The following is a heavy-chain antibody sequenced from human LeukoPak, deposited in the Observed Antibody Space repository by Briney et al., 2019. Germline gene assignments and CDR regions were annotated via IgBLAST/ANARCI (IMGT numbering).Heavy chain of an antibody. CDR2: MSPDGNKK. J-gene: IGHJ4*02. D-gene: IGHD3-10*01. CDR3: ARDLIGRYTFDY. V-gene: IGHV3-30-3*01. CDR1: GFTFSNYA. Sequence: GGSLRLSCVASGFTFSNYAMSWVRQAPGKGLDWVALMSPDGNKKYYADSVKGRFTISRDNSKNTVDLQLNSLRAEDTAVYYCARDLIGRYTFDYRGQGTLVTVSS.